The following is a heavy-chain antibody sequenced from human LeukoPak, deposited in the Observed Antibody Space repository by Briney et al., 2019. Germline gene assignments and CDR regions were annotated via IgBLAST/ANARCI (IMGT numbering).Heavy chain of an antibody. D-gene: IGHD3-22*01. CDR2: ISGTSSFI. J-gene: IGHJ4*02. CDR1: GFAFSSAN. Sequence: PGGTLRLSCAPSGFAFSSANIKCVRQATGDELEWLSCISGTSSFISYADSMQGRLKGSSDNARNSLYLQMNSLRAEDTAVYYCAREGLQAYYDSSGFFDYWGQGTLVTVSS. V-gene: IGHV3-21*01. CDR3: AREGLQAYYDSSGFFDY.